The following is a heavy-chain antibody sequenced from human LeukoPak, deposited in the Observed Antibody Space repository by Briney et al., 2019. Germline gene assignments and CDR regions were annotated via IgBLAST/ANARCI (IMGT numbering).Heavy chain of an antibody. V-gene: IGHV3-30*02. D-gene: IGHD3-16*01. Sequence: GGSLRLSCAASGFTFSSYGMHWVRQAPGKGLEWVAFIRYDGNNKYYADSVKGRFTISRDNSKNTLYLQMNSLRPEDTAVYYCAKDYAGYDAFDIWGQGTMVTVSS. CDR3: AKDYAGYDAFDI. J-gene: IGHJ3*02. CDR2: IRYDGNNK. CDR1: GFTFSSYG.